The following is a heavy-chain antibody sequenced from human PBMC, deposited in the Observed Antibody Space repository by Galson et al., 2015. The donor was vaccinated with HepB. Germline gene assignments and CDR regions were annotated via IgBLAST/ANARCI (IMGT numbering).Heavy chain of an antibody. CDR1: GFTFSSYT. CDR3: ATYLFCRISGCLRPDDY. V-gene: IGHV3-30*04. D-gene: IGHD5-12*01. CDR2: IPSHGSFQ. Sequence: SLRLSCAASGFTFSSYTMNWVRQAPGKGLEWVAHIPSHGSFQFYSDSVRGRFTISRDDSKNTVYLQMNSLRPEDTAISYCATYLFCRISGCLRPDDYWGQGAWVTVCS. J-gene: IGHJ4*02.